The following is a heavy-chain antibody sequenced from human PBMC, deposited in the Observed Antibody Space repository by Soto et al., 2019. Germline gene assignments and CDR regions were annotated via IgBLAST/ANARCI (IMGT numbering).Heavy chain of an antibody. CDR1: GFTFSSYG. V-gene: IGHV3-33*01. D-gene: IGHD4-17*01. CDR2: IWYDGSNK. CDR3: ARDYGDYVSHNWFDP. J-gene: IGHJ5*02. Sequence: GALRLSCAASGFTFSSYGMHWVRQAPGKGLEWVAVIWYDGSNKYYADSVKGRFTISRDNSKNTLYLQMNSLRAEDTTVYYCARDYGDYVSHNWFDPWGQGTLVTVSS.